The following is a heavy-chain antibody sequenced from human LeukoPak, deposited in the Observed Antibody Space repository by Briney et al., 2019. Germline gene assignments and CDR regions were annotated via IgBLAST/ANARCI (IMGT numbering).Heavy chain of an antibody. J-gene: IGHJ4*02. CDR1: GFTFSSYG. CDR2: ISYDGSNK. CDR3: TRGGYYDSSGYPFFDY. Sequence: GGSLRLSCAASGFTFSSYGMHWVRRAPGKGLEWVAVISYDGSNKYYADSVKGRFTISRDNSKNTLYLQMNSLRAEDTAVYYCTRGGYYDSSGYPFFDYWGQGTLVTVSS. D-gene: IGHD3-22*01. V-gene: IGHV3-30*03.